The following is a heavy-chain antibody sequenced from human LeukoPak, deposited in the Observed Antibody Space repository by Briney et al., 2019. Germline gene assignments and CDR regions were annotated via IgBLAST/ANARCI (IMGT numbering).Heavy chain of an antibody. CDR2: FDPEDGET. D-gene: IGHD6-19*01. Sequence: ASVKVSCKVSGYTLTELSMHWVRQAPGKGLEWMGGFDPEDGETIYAQKFQGRVTMTEDTSTDTAYMELSSLRSDDTAVYYCARDRYSSGWYSLDDAFDIWGQGTMVTVSS. J-gene: IGHJ3*02. V-gene: IGHV1-24*01. CDR1: GYTLTELS. CDR3: ARDRYSSGWYSLDDAFDI.